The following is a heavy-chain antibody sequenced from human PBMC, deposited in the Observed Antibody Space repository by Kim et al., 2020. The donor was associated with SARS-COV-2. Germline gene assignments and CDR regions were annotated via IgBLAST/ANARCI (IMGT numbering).Heavy chain of an antibody. V-gene: IGHV4-59*01. CDR1: GGSISSYY. D-gene: IGHD3-9*01. J-gene: IGHJ4*02. CDR2: IYYSGST. Sequence: SETLSLTCTVSGGSISSYYWSWIRQPPGKGLEWIGYIYYSGSTNYNPSLRSRVTISVDTSKNQFSLKLSSVTAADTAVYYCARGSPLSYNILTGYTYYFDYWGQGTLVTVSS. CDR3: ARGSPLSYNILTGYTYYFDY.